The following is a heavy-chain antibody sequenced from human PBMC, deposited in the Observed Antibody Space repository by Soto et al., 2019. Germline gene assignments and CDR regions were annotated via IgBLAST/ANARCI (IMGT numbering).Heavy chain of an antibody. CDR3: ARGGHVVVVTAALDS. J-gene: IGHJ4*02. CDR1: GDTFTDYY. CDR2: VNPSGGHT. D-gene: IGHD2-21*02. V-gene: IGHV1-46*01. Sequence: QVQLMQSGAEVKKPGASVKVSCKASGDTFTDYYIHWVRQAPGQGLEWMGTVNPSGGHTTYAQHFRGRVTMTRDTSTSTLYMERTSLTSDDTAIYYCARGGHVVVVTAALDSWGQGTLVTVYS.